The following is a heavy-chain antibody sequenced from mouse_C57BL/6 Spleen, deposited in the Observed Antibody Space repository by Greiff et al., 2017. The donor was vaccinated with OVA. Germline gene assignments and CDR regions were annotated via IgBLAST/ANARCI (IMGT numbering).Heavy chain of an antibody. CDR3: ARSNYDGYYAYAMDY. V-gene: IGHV1-20*01. D-gene: IGHD2-3*01. CDR1: GYSFTGYF. Sequence: VQLQQSGPELVKPGDSVKISCKASGYSFTGYFMNWVMQSHGKSLEWIGRINPYNGDTFYNQKFKGKATLTVDKSSSTAHMELRSLTSEDSAVYYCARSNYDGYYAYAMDYWGQGTSVTVSS. CDR2: INPYNGDT. J-gene: IGHJ4*01.